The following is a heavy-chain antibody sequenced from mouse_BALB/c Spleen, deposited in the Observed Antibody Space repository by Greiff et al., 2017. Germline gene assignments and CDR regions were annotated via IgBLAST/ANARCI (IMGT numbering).Heavy chain of an antibody. D-gene: IGHD2-14*01. CDR3: AREVQHYAMDY. CDR2: ISSGGST. J-gene: IGHJ4*01. CDR1: GFTFSSYA. V-gene: IGHV5-6-5*01. Sequence: EVQVVESGGGLVKPGGSLKLSCAASGFTFSSYAMSWVRQTPEKRLEWVASISSGGSTYYPDSVKGRFTISRDNARNILYLQMSSLRSEDTAMYYCAREVQHYAMDYWGQGTSVTVSS.